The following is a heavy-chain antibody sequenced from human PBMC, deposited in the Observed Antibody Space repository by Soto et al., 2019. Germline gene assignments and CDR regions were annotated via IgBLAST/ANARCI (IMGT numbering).Heavy chain of an antibody. Sequence: SETLSLTCTVSGGSISSSSYYWGWIRQPPGKGLEWIGSIYYSGSTYYNPSLKSRVTISVDTFKNQFSLKLSSVTAADTAVYYCASKDTYYYGSGSYSIWFDPWGQGTLVTVSS. CDR2: IYYSGST. CDR3: ASKDTYYYGSGSYSIWFDP. V-gene: IGHV4-39*01. CDR1: GGSISSSSYY. J-gene: IGHJ5*02. D-gene: IGHD3-10*01.